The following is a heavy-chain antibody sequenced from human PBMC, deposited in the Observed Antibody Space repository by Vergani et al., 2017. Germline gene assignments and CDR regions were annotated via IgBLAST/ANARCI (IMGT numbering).Heavy chain of an antibody. V-gene: IGHV3-30*18. Sequence: QVQLVESGGGVVQPGRSLRLSCAASGFTFSSYGMHWVCQAPGKGLEWVAVISYDGSNKYYADSVKGRFTISRDNSKNTLYLQMNSLRAEDTAVYYCAKSYLTYYYDSSGYGGNAFDIWGQVTMVTVSS. CDR1: GFTFSSYG. D-gene: IGHD3-22*01. J-gene: IGHJ3*02. CDR2: ISYDGSNK. CDR3: AKSYLTYYYDSSGYGGNAFDI.